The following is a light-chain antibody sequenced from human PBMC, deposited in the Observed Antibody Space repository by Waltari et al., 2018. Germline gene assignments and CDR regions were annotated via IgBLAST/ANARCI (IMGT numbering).Light chain of an antibody. CDR2: WAS. CDR3: QQYYRSRT. V-gene: IGKV4-1*01. J-gene: IGKJ1*01. CDR1: QSVLYNSNDKNY. Sequence: QSVLYNSNDKNYLAWYQQKPGQPPKLLIYWASTRESGVPDLFSGSGSGTDFTLTISSLQAEDVAVYYCQQYYRSRTFGQGTKVEIK.